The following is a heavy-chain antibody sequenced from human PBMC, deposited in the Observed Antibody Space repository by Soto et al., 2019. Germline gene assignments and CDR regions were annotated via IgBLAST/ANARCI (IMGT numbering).Heavy chain of an antibody. J-gene: IGHJ5*02. CDR3: AKDPPAYDSSGYPINWFAP. CDR1: GFTFSSYA. Sequence: GGSLRLSCAASGFTFSSYAMSWVRQAPGKGLEWVSAISGSGGSTCYADSVKGRFTFSRDNSKNTLYLQMNSLRAEDTAVYYCAKDPPAYDSSGYPINWFAPWGQGTLVTVSS. CDR2: ISGSGGST. D-gene: IGHD3-22*01. V-gene: IGHV3-23*01.